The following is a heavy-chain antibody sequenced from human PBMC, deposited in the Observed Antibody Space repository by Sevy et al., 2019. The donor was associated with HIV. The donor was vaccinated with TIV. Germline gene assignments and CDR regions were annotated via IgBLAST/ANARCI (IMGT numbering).Heavy chain of an antibody. D-gene: IGHD3-22*01. J-gene: IGHJ4*02. CDR1: GFTFSSYA. CDR3: ARTGDARDYYDSSGYYPFDY. CDR2: ISYDGSNK. Sequence: GGSLRLSCAASGFTFSSYAMHWVRQAPGKGLEWVAVISYDGSNKYYADSVKGQFTNSRDNSKNTLYLQMSSLRAEDTAVYYCARTGDARDYYDSSGYYPFDYWGQGTLVTVSS. V-gene: IGHV3-30-3*01.